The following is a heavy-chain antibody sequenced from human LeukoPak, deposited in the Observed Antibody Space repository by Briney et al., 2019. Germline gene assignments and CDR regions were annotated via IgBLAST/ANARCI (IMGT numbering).Heavy chain of an antibody. CDR2: IIPIFGTA. Sequence: VKVSCKASGGTFSSYAISWVRQAPGQGLEWMGGIIPIFGTASYAQKFKGRVTINTDEAKNTAYMELSSLRSEDTAVYYCARWTIVATTYYFDYWGQGTLVTVSS. V-gene: IGHV1-69*05. J-gene: IGHJ4*02. CDR3: ARWTIVATTYYFDY. CDR1: GGTFSSYA. D-gene: IGHD5-12*01.